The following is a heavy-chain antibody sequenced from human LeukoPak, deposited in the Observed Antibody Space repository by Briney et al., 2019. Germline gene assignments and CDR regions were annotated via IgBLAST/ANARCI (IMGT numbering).Heavy chain of an antibody. J-gene: IGHJ6*02. CDR1: GFTVSSHY. D-gene: IGHD3-22*01. V-gene: IGHV3-15*01. CDR3: TTPYYYDSSGYPPLGYYYYGMDV. Sequence: PGGSLRLSCAASGFTVSSHYMNWVRQAPGKGLEWVGRIKSKTDGGTTDYAAPVKGRFTVSRDDSKNTLYLQMNSLKTEDTAVYYCTTPYYYDSSGYPPLGYYYYGMDVWGQGTTVTVSS. CDR2: IKSKTDGGTT.